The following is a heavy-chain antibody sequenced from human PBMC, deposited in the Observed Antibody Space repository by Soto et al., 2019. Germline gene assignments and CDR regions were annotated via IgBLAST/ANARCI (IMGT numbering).Heavy chain of an antibody. Sequence: ASVKVSCKASGYTFTSYGISWGRQAPGQGLEWMGWISAYNGNTNYAQKLQGRVTMTTDTSTSTAYMELRSLRSDDTAVYYCARAGIVVVPANRKDNWFDPWGQGTLVTVSS. D-gene: IGHD2-2*01. CDR1: GYTFTSYG. V-gene: IGHV1-18*01. CDR3: ARAGIVVVPANRKDNWFDP. CDR2: ISAYNGNT. J-gene: IGHJ5*02.